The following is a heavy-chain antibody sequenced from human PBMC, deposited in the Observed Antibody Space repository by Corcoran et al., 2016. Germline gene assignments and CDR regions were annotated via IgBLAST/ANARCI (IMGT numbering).Heavy chain of an antibody. CDR2: MNPNSGNT. V-gene: IGHV1-8*01. CDR3: ARLRSVRVRHYYYYYGMDV. Sequence: QVQLVQSGAEVKKPGASVKVSCKASGYTFTSYDINWVRQATGQGLEWMGWMNPNSGNTGYAQKFQGRVTMTRNTSISTAYMELSSLRSEDTAVYYCARLRSVRVRHYYYYYGMDVWGQGTTVTVSS. D-gene: IGHD3-3*01. J-gene: IGHJ6*02. CDR1: GYTFTSYD.